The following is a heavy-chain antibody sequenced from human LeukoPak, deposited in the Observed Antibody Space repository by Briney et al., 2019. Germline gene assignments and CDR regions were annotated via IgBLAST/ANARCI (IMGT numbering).Heavy chain of an antibody. J-gene: IGHJ6*02. Sequence: SQTLSLTCTVSGGSISSGDYYWSWIRQPTGKGLEWIGYIYYSGSTYYNPSLKSRVTISVDTSKNQFSLKLSSATAADTAVYYCARVGGTYYYGSGSYYSVYYGMDVWGQGTTVTVSS. D-gene: IGHD3-10*01. CDR2: IYYSGST. V-gene: IGHV4-30-4*01. CDR3: ARVGGTYYYGSGSYYSVYYGMDV. CDR1: GGSISSGDYY.